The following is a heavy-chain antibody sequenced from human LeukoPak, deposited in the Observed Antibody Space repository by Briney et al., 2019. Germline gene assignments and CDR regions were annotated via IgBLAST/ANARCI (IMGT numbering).Heavy chain of an antibody. D-gene: IGHD3-9*01. Sequence: GGSLRLSCAASGFTFSSYAMRWVRQAPGKGLEWVAVISYDGSNEYYADSVRGRFSISRDNAKNSVYLQMNSLRAEDTAIYYCARDATQYLRYGYFDYWGPGILVTVSS. J-gene: IGHJ4*02. V-gene: IGHV3-30*03. CDR1: GFTFSSYA. CDR3: ARDATQYLRYGYFDY. CDR2: ISYDGSNE.